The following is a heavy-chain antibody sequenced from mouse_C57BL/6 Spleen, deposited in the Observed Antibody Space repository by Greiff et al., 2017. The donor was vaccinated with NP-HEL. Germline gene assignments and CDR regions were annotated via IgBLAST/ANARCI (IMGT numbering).Heavy chain of an antibody. Sequence: QVQLKESGAELVKPGASVKISCKASGYAFSSYWMNWVKQRPGKGLEWIGQIYPGDGDTNYNGKFKGKATLTADKSSSTAYMQLSSLTSEDSAVYFCARDLGQGPYFDYWGQGTTLTVSS. D-gene: IGHD3-3*01. J-gene: IGHJ2*01. CDR1: GYAFSSYW. CDR3: ARDLGQGPYFDY. CDR2: IYPGDGDT. V-gene: IGHV1-80*01.